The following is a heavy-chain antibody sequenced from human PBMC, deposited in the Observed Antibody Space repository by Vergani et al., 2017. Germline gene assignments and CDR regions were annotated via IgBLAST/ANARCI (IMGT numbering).Heavy chain of an antibody. Sequence: QVQLQESGPGLVKPSETLSLTCTVPGGSTSSYYWSWIRQPPGKGLEWIGYIYYSGSTNYNPSLKSRVTISVDTSKNQFSLKLSSVTAADTAVYYCARAARTHYYYYGMDVWGQGTTVTVSS. CDR2: IYYSGST. D-gene: IGHD6-6*01. V-gene: IGHV4-59*01. CDR3: ARAARTHYYYYGMDV. J-gene: IGHJ6*02. CDR1: GGSTSSYY.